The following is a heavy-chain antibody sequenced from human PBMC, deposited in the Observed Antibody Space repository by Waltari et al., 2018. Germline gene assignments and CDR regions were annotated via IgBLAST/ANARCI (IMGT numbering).Heavy chain of an antibody. J-gene: IGHJ1*01. D-gene: IGHD3-16*01. Sequence: QVQLVQSGAEVKKPGASVRVSCQASGSTLTDLYIHWVRQAAGKGLEWMGCFDPDEDRTVYAETFQGRFTMPEDTSTDTVYMELSSLRSEDTAMYYCATDTRGRQIRGGVAFRHWGQGTRVTVSS. CDR1: GSTLTDLY. V-gene: IGHV1-24*01. CDR2: FDPDEDRT. CDR3: ATDTRGRQIRGGVAFRH.